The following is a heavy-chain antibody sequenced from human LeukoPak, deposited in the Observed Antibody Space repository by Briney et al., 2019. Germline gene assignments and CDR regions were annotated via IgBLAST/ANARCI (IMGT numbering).Heavy chain of an antibody. CDR3: AKDTGYSYGFDY. J-gene: IGHJ4*02. Sequence: PGGSLRLSCAASGFTFSSYAMSWVRQAPGKGLEWVSAISGSGSSTYYADSVKGRFTISRDNSKNTLYLQMNSLRAEDTAVYYCAKDTGYSYGFDYWGQGTLVTVSS. CDR2: ISGSGSST. D-gene: IGHD5-18*01. V-gene: IGHV3-23*01. CDR1: GFTFSSYA.